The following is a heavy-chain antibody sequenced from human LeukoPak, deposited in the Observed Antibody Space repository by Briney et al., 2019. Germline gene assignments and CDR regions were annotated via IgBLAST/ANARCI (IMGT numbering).Heavy chain of an antibody. CDR3: AKDRAGYNVKGPDY. Sequence: GGSLRLSCAASGFSFGGYAMAWVRQAPGKGLEWVSSISGSGATTNYADSVKGRFTISRDNSKNTLDLQMNTLRVEDTALYYCAKDRAGYNVKGPDYWGQGTLVTVSS. J-gene: IGHJ4*02. D-gene: IGHD5-24*01. V-gene: IGHV3-23*01. CDR2: ISGSGATT. CDR1: GFSFGGYA.